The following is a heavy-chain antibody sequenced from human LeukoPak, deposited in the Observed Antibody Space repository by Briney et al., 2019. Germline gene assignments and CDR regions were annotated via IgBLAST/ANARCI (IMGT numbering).Heavy chain of an antibody. Sequence: GRSLRLSCAASGFTFSSYAMHWGRQAPGKGLEWVAVISYDGSNKYYADSVKGRFTISRDNSKNTLYLQMNSLRAEDTAVYYCASIPGIAAAGMEDAFDIWGQGTMVTVSS. CDR2: ISYDGSNK. CDR3: ASIPGIAAAGMEDAFDI. D-gene: IGHD6-13*01. CDR1: GFTFSSYA. J-gene: IGHJ3*02. V-gene: IGHV3-30-3*01.